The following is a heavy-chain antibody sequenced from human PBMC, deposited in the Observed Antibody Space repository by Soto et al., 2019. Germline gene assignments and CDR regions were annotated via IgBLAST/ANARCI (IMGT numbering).Heavy chain of an antibody. V-gene: IGHV4-59*02. Sequence: QVQLQESGPGLVKPSETLSLTCTVSGGSVSSSYWAWIRQPPGKGLEWIGYTFHSGSTKYNPSLKSRVTMSVDTSENQFSLQLSSVTAADTAVYYCARDQSGTQYFDLWGRGTLVIVSS. J-gene: IGHJ2*01. D-gene: IGHD1-7*01. CDR1: GGSVSSSY. CDR2: TFHSGST. CDR3: ARDQSGTQYFDL.